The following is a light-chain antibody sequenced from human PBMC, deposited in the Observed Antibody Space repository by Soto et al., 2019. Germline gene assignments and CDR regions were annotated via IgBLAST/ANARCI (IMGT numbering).Light chain of an antibody. CDR1: QGISNY. Sequence: DIPMTQSPSSLSASVGDRVTITCRASQGISNYLAWYQQKPGKVPKLLIHAASTLQSGVPSRFSGSGSGTDFTLTISSLQPEDVATYYCQKYDIAPFTFGPGTRVDIK. V-gene: IGKV1-27*01. CDR2: AAS. J-gene: IGKJ3*01. CDR3: QKYDIAPFT.